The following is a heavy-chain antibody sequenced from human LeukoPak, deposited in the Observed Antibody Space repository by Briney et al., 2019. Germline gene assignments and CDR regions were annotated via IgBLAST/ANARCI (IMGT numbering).Heavy chain of an antibody. CDR3: ARLEEDYCSGGSCYDAFDI. D-gene: IGHD2-15*01. CDR2: INHSGST. Sequence: SETLSLTCAVYGGSFSGYYWSWIRQPPGKGLEWIGEINHSGSTNYNPSLKSRVTISVDTSKNQFSLKLSSVTAADTAVYYCARLEEDYCSGGSCYDAFDIWGQGTMVTVSS. J-gene: IGHJ3*02. V-gene: IGHV4-34*01. CDR1: GGSFSGYY.